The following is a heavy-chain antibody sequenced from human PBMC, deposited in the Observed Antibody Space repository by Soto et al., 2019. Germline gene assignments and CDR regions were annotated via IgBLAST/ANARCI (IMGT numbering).Heavy chain of an antibody. CDR2: IYHSGST. CDR1: GGYISSGGYS. D-gene: IGHD6-19*01. V-gene: IGHV4-30-2*01. Sequence: QLQLQESVSGLVKPSQTLSLTCAVSGGYISSGGYSWSWIRQPPGKGLEWIGYIYHSGSTYYNPSFRSLVTISVDRSKNQFSLKLSSVTAADTALYYCARGNSSGWQRPNIRGYSDLWGRGTLVTVSS. CDR3: ARGNSSGWQRPNIRGYSDL. J-gene: IGHJ2*01.